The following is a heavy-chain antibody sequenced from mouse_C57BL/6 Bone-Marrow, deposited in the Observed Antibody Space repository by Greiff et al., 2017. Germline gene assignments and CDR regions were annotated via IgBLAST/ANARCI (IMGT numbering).Heavy chain of an antibody. CDR3: TMGYGSSCYFDY. CDR1: GFNIKDDY. V-gene: IGHV14-4*01. D-gene: IGHD1-1*01. J-gene: IGHJ2*01. Sequence: EVQLQQSGAELAKPGASVKLSCKASGFNIKDDYMHWVKQRPEQGLEWIGRIDPENGDTEYDSKFQGKATLTADTSSNTAYLQLRSLTSEDTAVYYCTMGYGSSCYFDYWGQGTTLTVSS. CDR2: IDPENGDT.